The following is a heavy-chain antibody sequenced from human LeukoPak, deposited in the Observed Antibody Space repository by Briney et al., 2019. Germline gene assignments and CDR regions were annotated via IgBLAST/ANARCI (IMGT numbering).Heavy chain of an antibody. D-gene: IGHD4/OR15-4a*01. CDR2: IYYSGST. Sequence: PQTLSLTCAVSDDSTRSSAYDWGWIRHPPGKGLEWMGRIYYSGSTYYNRSLKSRVTISIDTSKNQFSLKLSSVTAADTAVYYCASEPYGAWCFLGAFDIWGQGTMVTVSS. J-gene: IGHJ3*02. CDR1: DDSTRSSAYD. V-gene: IGHV4-39*01. CDR3: ASEPYGAWCFLGAFDI.